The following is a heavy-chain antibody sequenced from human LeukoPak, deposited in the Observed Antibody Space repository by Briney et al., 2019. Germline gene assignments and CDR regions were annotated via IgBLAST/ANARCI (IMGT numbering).Heavy chain of an antibody. CDR1: GFTFSDYY. Sequence: GGSLRLSCAASGFTFSDYYMSWIRQAPGKGLEWVSYISSSSSYTNYADSVKGRFTISRDNAKNSLYLQMNSLRAEDTAVHYCARGMYYYDSSGYYAGYWGQGTLVTVSS. J-gene: IGHJ4*02. D-gene: IGHD3-22*01. CDR2: ISSSSSYT. V-gene: IGHV3-11*06. CDR3: ARGMYYYDSSGYYAGY.